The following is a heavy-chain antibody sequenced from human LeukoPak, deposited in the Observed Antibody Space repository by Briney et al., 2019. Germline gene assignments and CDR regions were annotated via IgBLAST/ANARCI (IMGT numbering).Heavy chain of an antibody. Sequence: SETLSLTCTVSGGSISSSSYYWGWIRQPPGKGLEWIGSFYYSGSTYYNPSLRSRLTISVDTSKNHFSLKLSSVTAADTAVYYCARLIYDILTGYYSPFDYWGQGALVTVSS. D-gene: IGHD3-9*01. J-gene: IGHJ4*02. CDR1: GGSISSSSYY. CDR2: FYYSGST. V-gene: IGHV4-39*02. CDR3: ARLIYDILTGYYSPFDY.